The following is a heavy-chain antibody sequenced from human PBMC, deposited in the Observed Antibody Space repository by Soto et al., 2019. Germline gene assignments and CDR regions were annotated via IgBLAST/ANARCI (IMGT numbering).Heavy chain of an antibody. J-gene: IGHJ6*02. V-gene: IGHV3-30*18. D-gene: IGHD3-22*01. CDR1: GFTFSSYG. Sequence: QVQLVESGGGVVQPGRSLRLSCAASGFTFSSYGMHWVRQAPGKGLEWVAVISYDGSNKYYADSVKGRFTISRDNSKPTLYLQMNSLRAEDTAVYYCAKDASRWLLLYYYYGMDVWGQGTTVTVSS. CDR2: ISYDGSNK. CDR3: AKDASRWLLLYYYYGMDV.